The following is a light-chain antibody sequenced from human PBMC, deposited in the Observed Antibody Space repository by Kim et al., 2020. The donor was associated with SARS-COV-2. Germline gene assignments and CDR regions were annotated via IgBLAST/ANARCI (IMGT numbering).Light chain of an antibody. CDR3: QSYDSSLSGSVV. CDR2: GNS. V-gene: IGLV1-40*01. J-gene: IGLJ2*01. Sequence: VTTACTGGSSNIGAGYDVPWYQQLPGTAPKRLIYGNSNRPSGVPDRFSGSESGTSASLAITGLQAEDEADYYCQSYDSSLSGSVVFGGGTQLTVL. CDR1: SSNIGAGYD.